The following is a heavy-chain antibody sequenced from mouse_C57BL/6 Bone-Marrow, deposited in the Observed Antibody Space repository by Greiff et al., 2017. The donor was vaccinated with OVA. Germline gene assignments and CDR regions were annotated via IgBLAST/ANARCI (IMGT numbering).Heavy chain of an antibody. Sequence: EVQRVESGGDLVKPGGSLKLSCAASGFTFSSYGMSWVRQTPDKRLEWVATISSGGSYTYYPDSVKGRFTISRDNAKNTLYLQMSSLKSEDTAMYYCARAIYYYGSSPYWYFDVWGTGTTVTVSS. J-gene: IGHJ1*03. CDR1: GFTFSSYG. D-gene: IGHD1-1*01. V-gene: IGHV5-6*01. CDR3: ARAIYYYGSSPYWYFDV. CDR2: ISSGGSYT.